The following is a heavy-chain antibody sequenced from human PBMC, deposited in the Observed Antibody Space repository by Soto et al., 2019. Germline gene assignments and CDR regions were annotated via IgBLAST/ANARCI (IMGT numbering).Heavy chain of an antibody. D-gene: IGHD2-2*01. V-gene: IGHV1-69*02. CDR1: GGTFSSYT. J-gene: IGHJ4*02. CDR2: IIPILGIA. CDR3: GVVVPGAHLIDFGY. Sequence: QVQLVQSGAEVKKPGSSVKVSCKASGGTFSSYTISWVRQAPGQGLEWMGRIIPILGIANYAQKFQGSVTITAEKYSSTAYMELRSLISEETAVYYCGVVVPGAHLIDFGYWGQGTLVTVSS.